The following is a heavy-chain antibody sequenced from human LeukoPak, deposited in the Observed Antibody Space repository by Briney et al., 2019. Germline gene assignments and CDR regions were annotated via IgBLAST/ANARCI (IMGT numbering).Heavy chain of an antibody. CDR3: AGGVKYGSGSYYIWFDP. CDR1: GFTVSSNY. J-gene: IGHJ5*02. D-gene: IGHD3-10*01. V-gene: IGHV3-66*01. CDR2: IYSGGST. Sequence: GGSLRLSCAASGFTVSSNYMSWVRQAPGKGLEWVSVIYSGGSTYYADSVKGRFTISRDNSKNTLYLQMDSLRAEDTAVYYCAGGVKYGSGSYYIWFDPWGQGTLVTVSS.